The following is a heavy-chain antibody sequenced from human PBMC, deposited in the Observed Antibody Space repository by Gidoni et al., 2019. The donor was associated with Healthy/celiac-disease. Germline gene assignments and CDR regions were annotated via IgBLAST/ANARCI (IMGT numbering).Heavy chain of an antibody. Sequence: EVQLVESGGGLVKPGGSLRLSCAASGFTFSSYSMNWVRQAPGKGLEWVSSISSSSSYIYYADSVKVRFTISRDNAKNSLYLQMNSLRAEDTAVYYCARDSAIFGVASFDYWGQGTLVTVSS. V-gene: IGHV3-21*01. J-gene: IGHJ4*02. D-gene: IGHD3-3*01. CDR2: ISSSSSYI. CDR3: ARDSAIFGVASFDY. CDR1: GFTFSSYS.